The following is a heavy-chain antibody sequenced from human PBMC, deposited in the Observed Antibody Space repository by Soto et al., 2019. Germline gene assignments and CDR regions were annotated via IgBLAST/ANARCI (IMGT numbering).Heavy chain of an antibody. CDR3: AAGEASSRNLAPYYLDF. V-gene: IGHV4-59*01. CDR2: IYYSGATSFFP. CDR1: GGSMRNYF. J-gene: IGHJ4*02. Sequence: SETLSLTCTVSGGSMRNYFWTWIRQPPGKGLEWIGYIYYSGATSFFPSYNPSLRGRVTISEDTSKNQFSLKLLSVTTADTAVYFCAAGEASSRNLAPYYLDFWGQGTLVTVSS. D-gene: IGHD6-13*01.